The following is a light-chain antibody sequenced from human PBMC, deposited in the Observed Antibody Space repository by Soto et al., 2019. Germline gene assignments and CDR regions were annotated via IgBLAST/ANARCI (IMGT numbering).Light chain of an antibody. Sequence: DIVMTQSAAPLSVSPGERATLSCRSSQSVSSSYLAWYQQKTGQAPRLLIYSASSRATGIPDRFSGSGSGTDFTLTISRLEPEEFAGYYCQQYGRSPTTLGQGTKV. J-gene: IGKJ1*01. CDR3: QQYGRSPTT. CDR2: SAS. CDR1: QSVSSSY. V-gene: IGKV3-20*01.